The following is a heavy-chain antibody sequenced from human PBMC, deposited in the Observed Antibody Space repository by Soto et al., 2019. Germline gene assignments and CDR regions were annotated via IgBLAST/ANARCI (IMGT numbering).Heavy chain of an antibody. CDR1: GFTFSSYA. D-gene: IGHD2-8*01. J-gene: IGHJ4*02. CDR3: AKEPFLSPGSRLSNFDY. Sequence: PGGSLRLSCAASGFTFSSYAMSWVRQAPGKGLEWVSAISGSGGSTYYADSVKGRFTISRDNSKNTLYLQMNSLRAEDTAVYYCAKEPFLSPGSRLSNFDYWGQGTLVTVSS. V-gene: IGHV3-23*01. CDR2: ISGSGGST.